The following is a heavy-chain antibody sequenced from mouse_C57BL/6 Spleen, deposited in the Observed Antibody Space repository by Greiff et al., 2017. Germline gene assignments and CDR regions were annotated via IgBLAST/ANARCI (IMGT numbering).Heavy chain of an antibody. J-gene: IGHJ2*01. CDR3: AGTGTAGYWDY. CDR1: GYTFTSYW. V-gene: IGHV1-74*01. Sequence: QVQLKEPGAELVKPGASVKVSCKASGYTFTSYWMHWVKQRPGQGLEWIGRIHPSDSDTNYNQKFKGKATLTVDKSSSTAYMQLSSLTSEASAVYYSAGTGTAGYWDYWGQGTTLTVSS. D-gene: IGHD4-1*01. CDR2: IHPSDSDT.